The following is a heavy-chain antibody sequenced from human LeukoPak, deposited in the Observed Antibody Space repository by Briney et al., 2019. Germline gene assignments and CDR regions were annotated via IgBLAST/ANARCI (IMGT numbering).Heavy chain of an antibody. CDR3: ARKGPANYYYYYMDV. CDR1: GYTFTSYD. Sequence: ASVKVSCKASGYTFTSYDLNWVRQATGQGLEWMGWMNPNSGNTGYAPKFQGRVTMTRNTSISTAYMELSSLRSEDTAVYYCARKGPANYYYYYMDVWGEGTSVTVSS. V-gene: IGHV1-8*01. D-gene: IGHD2-2*01. J-gene: IGHJ6*03. CDR2: MNPNSGNT.